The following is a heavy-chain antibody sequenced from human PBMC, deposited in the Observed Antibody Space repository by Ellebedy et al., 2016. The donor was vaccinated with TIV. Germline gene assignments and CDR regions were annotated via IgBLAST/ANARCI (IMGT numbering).Heavy chain of an antibody. J-gene: IGHJ6*02. CDR1: GASLSSSS. V-gene: IGHV4-59*08. D-gene: IGHD3-10*01. CDR2: LYYSGST. Sequence: MPSETLSLTCTVSGASLSSSSWSWIRQPPGKGLEWIGYLYYSGSTNYNPSLKSRFTISVDTSKNQFSLKLSSVTEADTAVYYCASSLTMLRGGMDVWGQGTTVTVSS. CDR3: ASSLTMLRGGMDV.